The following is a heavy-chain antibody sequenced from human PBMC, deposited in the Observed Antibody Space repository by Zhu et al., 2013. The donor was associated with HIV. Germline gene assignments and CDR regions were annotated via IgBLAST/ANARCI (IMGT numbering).Heavy chain of an antibody. D-gene: IGHD2-15*01. J-gene: IGHJ3*02. Sequence: QVQLQESGPGLVKPSETLSLTCTVSGGSVSTGSYYWGWIRQPPGKGLEWIGYIYYSGSTNYNPSLKSRVTISVDTSKNQFSLKLSSVTAADTAVYYCARRGDIVVVVAAKGAFDIWGQGTMVTVSS. CDR3: ARRGDIVVVVAAKGAFDI. V-gene: IGHV4-61*01. CDR1: GGSVSTGSYY. CDR2: IYYSGST.